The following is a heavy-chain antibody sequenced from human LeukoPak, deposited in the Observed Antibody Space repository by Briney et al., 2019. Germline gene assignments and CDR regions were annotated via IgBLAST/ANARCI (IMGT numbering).Heavy chain of an antibody. CDR3: ARHIGYSAWNPDY. CDR1: GYSFTGFW. V-gene: IGHV5-51*01. CDR2: IYPYDSET. D-gene: IGHD5-18*01. J-gene: IGHJ4*02. Sequence: GEPLKISFKASGYSFTGFWIGWVRQMPGKGLAWMGIIYPYDSETRYSPSFQGQVTISADKSISTAYLQWSSLKASDTAMYYCARHIGYSAWNPDYWGEGTLVTVSS.